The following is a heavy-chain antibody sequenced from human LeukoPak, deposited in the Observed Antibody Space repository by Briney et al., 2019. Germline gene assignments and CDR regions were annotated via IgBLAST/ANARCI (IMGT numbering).Heavy chain of an antibody. CDR1: GYSFTSYW. J-gene: IGHJ4*02. Sequence: KPGESLKISCKGSGYSFTSYWIGWVRQMPGKGLEWMGIINPSDSDTRYSPPYQGQVTISADKSISTAYLHWSGLKASDTAMYYCARHGSSDYSDSSGFYSNYFFDYWGQGTLVTVSS. V-gene: IGHV5-51*01. CDR2: INPSDSDT. CDR3: ARHGSSDYSDSSGFYSNYFFDY. D-gene: IGHD3-22*01.